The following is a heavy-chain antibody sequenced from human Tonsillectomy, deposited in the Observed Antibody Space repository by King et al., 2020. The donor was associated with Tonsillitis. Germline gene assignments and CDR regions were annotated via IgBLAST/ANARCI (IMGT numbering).Heavy chain of an antibody. CDR2: ISYDGREK. CDR1: GFSFSNYA. J-gene: IGHJ4*02. Sequence: QVQLVESGGGVVQPGRSLRLSCAASGFSFSNYAMHWVRQAPGKGLEWVAIISYDGREKYYADSVKGRFTISRDNSKNKMYVQMNSLRAEDMAVYYCARDLMSGDWNDPLGYFDYWGQGTLVTVSS. V-gene: IGHV3-30*04. D-gene: IGHD1-1*01. CDR3: ARDLMSGDWNDPLGYFDY.